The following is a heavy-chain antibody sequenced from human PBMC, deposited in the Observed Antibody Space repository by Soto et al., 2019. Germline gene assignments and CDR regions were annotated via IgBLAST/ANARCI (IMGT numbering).Heavy chain of an antibody. CDR3: PKRTVGWYFDL. J-gene: IGHJ2*01. CDR2: ISGSGGST. D-gene: IGHD4-17*01. Sequence: EVQLLESGGGLVQPGGSLRLSCAASGFTFSSYAMSWVRQAPGKGLEWVSAISGSGGSTYYADSVRGRLTISRDNSKHTLYVQMNSLRAEDTAVYYCPKRTVGWYFDLWGRGTLVTVSS. V-gene: IGHV3-23*01. CDR1: GFTFSSYA.